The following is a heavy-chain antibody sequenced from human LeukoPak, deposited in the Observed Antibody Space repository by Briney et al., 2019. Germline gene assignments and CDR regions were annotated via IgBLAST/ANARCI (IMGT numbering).Heavy chain of an antibody. J-gene: IGHJ2*01. V-gene: IGHV4-4*07. CDR1: GDSITSYY. CDR3: ARVNSIIWSRRLYCYFDL. Sequence: SETLSLTCTVSGDSITSYYWSWIPQPAGKGLEWIGRISTSGITNYNPSLKSRVIMSVDTSKNQFSLKLTSVTAADTAVYYCARVNSIIWSRRLYCYFDLWGRVTLVTVSS. CDR2: ISTSGIT. D-gene: IGHD6-13*01.